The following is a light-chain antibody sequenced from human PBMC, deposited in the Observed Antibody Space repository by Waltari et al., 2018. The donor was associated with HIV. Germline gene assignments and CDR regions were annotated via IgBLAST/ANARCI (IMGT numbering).Light chain of an antibody. CDR1: NSNIGTHE. CDR2: NTH. V-gene: IGLV1-40*01. CDR3: QSSDSTLSGSV. J-gene: IGLJ2*01. Sequence: QSVLTQPPSVSGAPGQWVTLSCTGGNSNIGTHEVHWYQQLPGTAPQRLIYNTHTRPSGVPDRFSGSKSGTSASLAITGLQAEDEADYYCQSSDSTLSGSVFGGGTKLTVL.